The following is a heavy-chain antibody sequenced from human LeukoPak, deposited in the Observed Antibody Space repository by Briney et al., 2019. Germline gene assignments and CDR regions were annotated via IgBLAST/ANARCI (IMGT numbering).Heavy chain of an antibody. D-gene: IGHD6-6*01. CDR3: ARGGIAARRVTNWFDP. J-gene: IGHJ5*02. Sequence: ASVKVSCKASGYTFTSYAMHWVRQAPGQRLEWMGWINAGNGNTKYSQGFQGRVTITRDTSASTAYMELSSLRSEDMAVYYCARGGIAARRVTNWFDPWGQGTLVTVSS. V-gene: IGHV1-3*03. CDR2: INAGNGNT. CDR1: GYTFTSYA.